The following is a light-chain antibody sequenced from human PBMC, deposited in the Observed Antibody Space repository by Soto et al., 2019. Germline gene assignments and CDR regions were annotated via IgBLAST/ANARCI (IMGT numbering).Light chain of an antibody. CDR2: DNN. J-gene: IGLJ2*01. V-gene: IGLV1-51*01. CDR1: SSNIGNNY. CDR3: GTWDSSLSLVV. Sequence: QSALTQPPSVSAAPGQKVTISCSGSSSNIGNNYVSWYQQLPGTAPKLLIYDNNKRPSGIPDRFSGSKSGKSATLGITGLQTGDEADYYCGTWDSSLSLVVFGGGTKLTVL.